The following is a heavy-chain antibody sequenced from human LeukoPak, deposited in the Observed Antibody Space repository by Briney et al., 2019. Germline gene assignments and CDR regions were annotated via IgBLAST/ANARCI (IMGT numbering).Heavy chain of an antibody. CDR1: GFTFSSYG. V-gene: IGHV3-30*03. CDR2: ISYDGSNK. Sequence: PTGRSLRLSCAASGFTFSSYGMHWVRQAPGKGLEWVAVISYDGSNKYYEDSVKGRFTISRDNSKNTLYLQINSLRADDTAAYYCARDLHTTGDYWGQGTLVTVSS. J-gene: IGHJ4*02. CDR3: ARDLHTTGDY. D-gene: IGHD1-1*01.